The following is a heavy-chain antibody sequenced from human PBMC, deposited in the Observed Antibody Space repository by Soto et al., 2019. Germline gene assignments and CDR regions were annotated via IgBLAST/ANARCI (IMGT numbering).Heavy chain of an antibody. D-gene: IGHD5-12*01. CDR2: IWFDGSTK. CDR1: GFTFGRSG. J-gene: IGHJ4*02. CDR3: ASDLNTGYIDY. Sequence: QVQMVESGGGVVQPGTSLRLSCVASGFTFGRSGMHWVRQAPGGALEWVAIIWFDGSTKYYADSVKGRLTVSRDNSKNTLYLQMDSLRGDDTAVYYCASDLNTGYIDYWGQGTLVTVSS. V-gene: IGHV3-33*01.